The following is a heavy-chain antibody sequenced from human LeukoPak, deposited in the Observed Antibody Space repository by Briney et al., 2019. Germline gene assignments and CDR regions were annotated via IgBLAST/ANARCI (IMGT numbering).Heavy chain of an antibody. D-gene: IGHD2-21*01. CDR3: TRDYSYAMAV. CDR1: GFTFSSAW. J-gene: IGHJ6*02. Sequence: PGGSLRLSCAASGFTFSSAWMLWVRQTPGKGLVWVSRINSDGSSTNYADSVKGRFTISRDNAKNMVNLQMNSLRAEDTAIYYCTRDYSYAMAVWGQGTTVTVSS. CDR2: INSDGSST. V-gene: IGHV3-74*01.